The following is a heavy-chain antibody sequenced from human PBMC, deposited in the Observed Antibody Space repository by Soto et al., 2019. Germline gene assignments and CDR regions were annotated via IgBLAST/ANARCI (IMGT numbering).Heavy chain of an antibody. CDR3: AKGSPYDILTGFDY. D-gene: IGHD3-9*01. V-gene: IGHV3-30*18. J-gene: IGHJ4*02. CDR2: ISYDGSNK. CDR1: GFTFSSYG. Sequence: GGSLRLSCAASGFTFSSYGMHWVRQAPGKGLEWVAVISYDGSNKYYADSVKGRFTISRDNSKNTLYLQMNSLRAEDTAVYYCAKGSPYDILTGFDYWGQGTLVTVSS.